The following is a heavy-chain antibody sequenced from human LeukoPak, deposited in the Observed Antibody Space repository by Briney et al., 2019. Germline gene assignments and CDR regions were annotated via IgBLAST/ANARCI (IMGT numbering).Heavy chain of an antibody. CDR3: ATDYYDSSGYYWNAFDI. CDR2: FDPEDGET. D-gene: IGHD3-22*01. Sequence: ASVKVSCKVSGYTLTDLSMHWVRQAPGKGLEWMGGFDPEDGETIYAQKFQGRVTMTEDTSTDTAYMELSSLRSEDTAVYYCATDYYDSSGYYWNAFDIWGQGTMVTVSS. J-gene: IGHJ3*02. CDR1: GYTLTDLS. V-gene: IGHV1-24*01.